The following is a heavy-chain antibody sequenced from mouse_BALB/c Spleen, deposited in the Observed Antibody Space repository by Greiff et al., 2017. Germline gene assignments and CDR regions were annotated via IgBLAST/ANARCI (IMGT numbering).Heavy chain of an antibody. V-gene: IGHV5-12-2*01. CDR2: ISNGGGST. CDR3: ARQQYRNSNCFDY. J-gene: IGHJ2*01. Sequence: EVQGVESGGGLVQPGGSLKLSCAASGFTFSSYTMSWVRQTPEKRLEWVAYISNGGGSTYYTDTVKGRFTMSRDNAKNTLYLQMSSLKSENTAMYYCARQQYRNSNCFDYWGQGTTLTVSS. D-gene: IGHD2-14*01. CDR1: GFTFSSYT.